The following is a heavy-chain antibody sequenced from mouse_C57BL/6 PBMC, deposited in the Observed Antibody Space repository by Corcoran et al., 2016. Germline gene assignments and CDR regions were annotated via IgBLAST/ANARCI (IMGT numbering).Heavy chain of an antibody. Sequence: EVQLQQSGPELVKPGASVKISCKASGYTFTDYYMNWVKQSHGKSLEWIGDINPHNGGTSYNQKFKGKATLTVDKSYSTAYMELRSLTSEDSSVYYCARGGPTPVDLDYWGQGTTLTVSS. CDR1: GYTFTDYY. V-gene: IGHV1-26*01. J-gene: IGHJ2*01. CDR2: INPHNGGT. CDR3: ARGGPTPVDLDY. D-gene: IGHD1-1*01.